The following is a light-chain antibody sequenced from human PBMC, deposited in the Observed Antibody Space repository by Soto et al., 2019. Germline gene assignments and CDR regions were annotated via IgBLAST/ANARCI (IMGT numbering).Light chain of an antibody. CDR3: QQDNNWS. CDR2: GAS. V-gene: IGKV3-15*01. CDR1: QSVSSN. J-gene: IGKJ5*01. Sequence: EIVMTQSPATLSVSLGERATLSCRASQSVSSNLAWYLQKPGQAPRLLIYGASTRATGIPARFSGSGSGTEFTLTISSLQSEDFAVYYCQQDNNWSFGQGTRLEIK.